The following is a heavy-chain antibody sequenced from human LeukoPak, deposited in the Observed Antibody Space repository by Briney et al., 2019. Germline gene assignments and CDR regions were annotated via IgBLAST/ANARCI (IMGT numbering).Heavy chain of an antibody. Sequence: PSETLSLTCTVSGGSISSYYWCWIRQPPGKGLEWMGSIYYTGSSHYNPSLKSRATISVDTSKNQFSLKLTSVTAADTAVYYCTRAASSGPLFTYHMDVWGKGTTVTVSS. CDR3: TRAASSGPLFTYHMDV. V-gene: IGHV4-59*12. J-gene: IGHJ6*03. CDR2: IYYTGSS. D-gene: IGHD3-22*01. CDR1: GGSISSYY.